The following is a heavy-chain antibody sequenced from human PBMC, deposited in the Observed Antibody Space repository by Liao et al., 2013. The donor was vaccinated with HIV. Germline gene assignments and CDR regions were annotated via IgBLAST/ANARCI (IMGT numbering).Heavy chain of an antibody. V-gene: IGHV4-34*02. D-gene: IGHD7-27*01. CDR3: ARVLGTSYWYFDL. Sequence: QVRLRQWGAGLLKPSETLSLTCAVSNEDFTEFYWNWIRQTPGKGLEWIGEINHSGSTNYNPSLKSLFTISVDTSKNHFSLKLISVTAADTAVYYCARVLGTSYWYFDLWGRGTLVTVSS. J-gene: IGHJ2*01. CDR2: INHSGST. CDR1: NEDFTEFY.